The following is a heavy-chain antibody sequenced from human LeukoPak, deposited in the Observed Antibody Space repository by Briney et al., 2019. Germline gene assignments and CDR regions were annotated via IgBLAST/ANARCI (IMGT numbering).Heavy chain of an antibody. Sequence: SETLSLTCAVYGGSFSGYYWSWIRQPPGKGLEWIGEINHSGSTNYNPSLKSRVTISVDTSKNQFPLKLSSVTAADTAVYYCASGILRYFDWFLHDAFDIWGQGTMVTVSS. J-gene: IGHJ3*02. CDR1: GGSFSGYY. CDR2: INHSGST. V-gene: IGHV4-34*01. D-gene: IGHD3-9*01. CDR3: ASGILRYFDWFLHDAFDI.